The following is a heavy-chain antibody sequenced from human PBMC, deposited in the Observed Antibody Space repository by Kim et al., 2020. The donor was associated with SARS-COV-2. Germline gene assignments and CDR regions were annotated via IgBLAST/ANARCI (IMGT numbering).Heavy chain of an antibody. CDR3: ARESHSGSWLDS. J-gene: IGHJ4*02. CDR1: GGPISSYY. D-gene: IGHD6-13*01. Sequence: SETLSLTCSVSGGPISSYYWSWIRQPPGKGLEWIGYIYYSGNTNYNPSLKSRVTMSVDTSKNQFSLKLSSVTAADTAFYSLARESHSGSWLDSWGQGTL. CDR2: IYYSGNT. V-gene: IGHV4-59*01.